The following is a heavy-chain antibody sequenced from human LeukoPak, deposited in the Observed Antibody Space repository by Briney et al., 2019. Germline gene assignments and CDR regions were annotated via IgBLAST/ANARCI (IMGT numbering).Heavy chain of an antibody. V-gene: IGHV4-34*01. Sequence: SETLSLTCAVYGGSFSGYYWSWIRQPPGKGLEWIGEINHSGSTNYNPSLKSRVTISVDTSKNQFSLKLSSVTPADTAVYYCARGRYSSSWYLGLWGQGTLVTVSS. CDR3: ARGRYSSSWYLGL. CDR2: INHSGST. CDR1: GGSFSGYY. D-gene: IGHD6-13*01. J-gene: IGHJ4*02.